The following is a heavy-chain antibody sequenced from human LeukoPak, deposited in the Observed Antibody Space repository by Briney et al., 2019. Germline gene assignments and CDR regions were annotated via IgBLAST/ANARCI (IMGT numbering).Heavy chain of an antibody. V-gene: IGHV1-2*02. J-gene: IGHJ3*02. CDR2: INPNSGGT. CDR1: GYTFTGYY. Sequence: ASVNVSCKASGYTFTGYYMHWVRQAPGQGLEWMGWINPNSGGTNYAQKFQGRVTMTRDTSFSTAYMELSRLRSDDTAVYFCASRRDAFDIWGQGTMVTVSS. CDR3: ASRRDAFDI.